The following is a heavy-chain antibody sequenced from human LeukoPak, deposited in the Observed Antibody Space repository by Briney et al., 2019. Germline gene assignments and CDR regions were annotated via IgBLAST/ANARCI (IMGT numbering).Heavy chain of an antibody. CDR2: ISSSGSTI. J-gene: IGHJ6*02. D-gene: IGHD4-23*01. CDR1: GFTFSSYE. CDR3: ARDVLTPNSYGMDV. V-gene: IGHV3-48*03. Sequence: GSLRLSCAASGFTFSSYEMNWVRQAPGKGLEWVSYISSSGSTIYYADSVKGRFTISRDNAKNSLYLQMNSLRAEDTAVYYCARDVLTPNSYGMDVWAKGPRSPSP.